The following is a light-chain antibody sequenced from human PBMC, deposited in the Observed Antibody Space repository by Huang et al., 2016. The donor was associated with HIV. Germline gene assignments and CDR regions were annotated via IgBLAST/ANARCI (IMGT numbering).Light chain of an antibody. CDR1: QRISSQ. CDR2: SST. CDR3: QQTYSAPVT. Sequence: DIQVTPSPSSLSASVGDRVTITCRTSQRISSQLSWYQQKIGKGPKLLIYSSTVLQSGVPSRFTGSGSGTDFTLTINSLQPEDFATYYCQQTYSAPVTFGGGTRVEIK. V-gene: IGKV1-39*01. J-gene: IGKJ4*01.